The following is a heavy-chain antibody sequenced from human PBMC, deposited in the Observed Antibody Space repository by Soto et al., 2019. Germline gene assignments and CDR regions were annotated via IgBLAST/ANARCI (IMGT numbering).Heavy chain of an antibody. CDR1: GFTFSSYA. V-gene: IGHV3-30-3*01. J-gene: IGHJ6*02. D-gene: IGHD2-15*01. Sequence: GGSLRLSCATSGFTFSSYAMHWVRQAPGKGLEWVAVISYDGSNKYYADSVKGRFTISRDNSKNTLYLQMNSLRAEETAVYYCARNLLGYCSGGSCYPNGGMDVWGQGTTVTVSS. CDR3: ARNLLGYCSGGSCYPNGGMDV. CDR2: ISYDGSNK.